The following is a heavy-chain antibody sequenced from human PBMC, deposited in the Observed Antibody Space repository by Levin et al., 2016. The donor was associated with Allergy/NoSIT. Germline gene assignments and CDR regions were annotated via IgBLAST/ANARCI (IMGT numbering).Heavy chain of an antibody. CDR3: ATYCGGDCYSPHYFDY. Sequence: ASVKVSCKVSGYTLTELSMHWVRQAPGKGLEWMGGFDPEDGETIYAQKFQGRVTMTEDTSTDTAYMELSSLRSEDTAVYYCATYCGGDCYSPHYFDYWGQGTLVTVSS. J-gene: IGHJ4*02. V-gene: IGHV1-24*01. CDR1: GYTLTELS. CDR2: FDPEDGET. D-gene: IGHD2-21*02.